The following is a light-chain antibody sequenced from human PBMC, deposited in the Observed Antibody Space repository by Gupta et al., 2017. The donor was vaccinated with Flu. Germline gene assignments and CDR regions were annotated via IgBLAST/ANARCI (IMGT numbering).Light chain of an antibody. Sequence: ERATLSCRASQSVTSNSLAWYQLKPGQAPRLLIYDASIRATAIPDRFSGSGSGTDFTLTISRLEPEDFAVYYCQQYHNSLRTFGQGTKVEVK. J-gene: IGKJ1*01. CDR2: DAS. V-gene: IGKV3-20*01. CDR1: QSVTSNS. CDR3: QQYHNSLRT.